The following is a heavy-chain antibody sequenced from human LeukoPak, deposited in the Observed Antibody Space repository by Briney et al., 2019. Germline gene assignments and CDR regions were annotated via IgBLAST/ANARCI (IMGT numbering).Heavy chain of an antibody. CDR3: ARGGPTGALDY. J-gene: IGHJ4*02. CDR2: IKEDGGEK. Sequence: PGGSLRLSCAASGFTFSNYWMTWVRQAPGTGLEWLANIKEDGGEKYYVDSVKGRFTISRDNAKNSPYLQMNSPRAEDTALYYCARGGPTGALDYWGQGTLVTVSS. D-gene: IGHD7-27*01. V-gene: IGHV3-7*01. CDR1: GFTFSNYW.